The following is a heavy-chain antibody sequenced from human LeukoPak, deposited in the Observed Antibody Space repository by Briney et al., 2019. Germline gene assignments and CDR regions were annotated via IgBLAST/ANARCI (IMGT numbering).Heavy chain of an antibody. D-gene: IGHD3-10*01. V-gene: IGHV3-30*02. CDR2: IRYDGSSK. Sequence: GGSLRLSCAASGFTFSNYAMHWVRQAPGKGLEWLAYIRYDGSSKYYADFVKGRFTISRDNSKNTLYLQMNNLRADDTAVYYCARSLRVRGVPDYMDVWGKGTTVTVSS. CDR1: GFTFSNYA. CDR3: ARSLRVRGVPDYMDV. J-gene: IGHJ6*03.